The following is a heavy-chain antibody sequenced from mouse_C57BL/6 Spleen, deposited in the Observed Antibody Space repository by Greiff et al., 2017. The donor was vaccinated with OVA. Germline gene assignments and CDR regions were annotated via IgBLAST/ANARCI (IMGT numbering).Heavy chain of an antibody. V-gene: IGHV1-81*01. Sequence: VQLQQSGAELARPGASVKLSCKASGYTFTSYGISWVKQRTGQGLEWIGEIYPRSGNTYYNEKFKGKATLTADKSSSTAYMELRSLTSEDSAVYFCAIIYYDYDEGPGYFDYWGQGTTLTVSS. D-gene: IGHD2-4*01. J-gene: IGHJ2*01. CDR1: GYTFTSYG. CDR2: IYPRSGNT. CDR3: AIIYYDYDEGPGYFDY.